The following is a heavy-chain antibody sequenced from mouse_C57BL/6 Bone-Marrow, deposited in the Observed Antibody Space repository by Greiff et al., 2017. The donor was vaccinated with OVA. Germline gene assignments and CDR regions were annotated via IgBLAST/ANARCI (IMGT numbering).Heavy chain of an antibody. J-gene: IGHJ1*03. CDR3: ARGYYGSSYLWYFDV. V-gene: IGHV1-47*01. CDR1: GYTFTTYP. CDR2: FHPYNDDT. Sequence: VKLMESGAELVKPGASVKMSCKASGYTFTTYPIEWMKQNHGKSLEWIGNFHPYNDDTKYNEKFKGKATLTVEKSSSTVYLELSRLTSDDSAVYYCARGYYGSSYLWYFDVWGTGTTVTVSS. D-gene: IGHD1-1*01.